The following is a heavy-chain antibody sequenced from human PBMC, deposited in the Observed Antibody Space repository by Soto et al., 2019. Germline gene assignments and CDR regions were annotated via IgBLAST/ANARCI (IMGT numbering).Heavy chain of an antibody. CDR2: FHSSGGT. CDR3: ARFDDSSGYADY. J-gene: IGHJ4*02. Sequence: SETLSLTCTVSGGSISSADYYWSWIRQPPGKGLEWIGYFHSSGGTYYNPSLKSRVTISVDTSKNQFSLKLSSVTAADTAVYYCARFDDSSGYADYWGQGTVVTVSS. D-gene: IGHD3-22*01. V-gene: IGHV4-30-4*01. CDR1: GGSISSADYY.